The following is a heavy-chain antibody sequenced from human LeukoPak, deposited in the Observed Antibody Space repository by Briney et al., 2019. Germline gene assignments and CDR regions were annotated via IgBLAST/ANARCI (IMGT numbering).Heavy chain of an antibody. J-gene: IGHJ3*02. Sequence: GGSLRLSCAASGFAFSSYAMSWVRQAPGKGLEWVSAISGSGGSTYYADSVKGRFTISRDNSKNTLYLQMNSLRAEDTAVYYCANSYYYDSSGYPPSIAFDIWGQGTMVTVSS. CDR3: ANSYYYDSSGYPPSIAFDI. D-gene: IGHD3-22*01. CDR1: GFAFSSYA. CDR2: ISGSGGST. V-gene: IGHV3-23*01.